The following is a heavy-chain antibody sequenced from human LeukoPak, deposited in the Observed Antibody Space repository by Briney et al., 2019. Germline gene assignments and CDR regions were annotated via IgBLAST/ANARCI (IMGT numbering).Heavy chain of an antibody. Sequence: GESLKISCKGSGYSFTNYWIGWVRQLPGKGLEWVGIIYVSDSDTRYSPSFQGQVTMSAAKSISTTYLQWSSLKTSDTAMYYCAAGANGSYSDWGFWGQGTLVTVSS. J-gene: IGHJ4*02. CDR2: IYVSDSDT. CDR1: GYSFTNYW. D-gene: IGHD1-26*01. V-gene: IGHV5-51*01. CDR3: AAGANGSYSDWGF.